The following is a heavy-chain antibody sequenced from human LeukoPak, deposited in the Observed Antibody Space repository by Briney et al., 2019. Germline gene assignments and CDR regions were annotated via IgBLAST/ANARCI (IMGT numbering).Heavy chain of an antibody. CDR3: ATSIAARNSGY. Sequence: GAPVKVSCKASGYTFTSYDINWVRQATGQGLEWMGWMNPNSGNTGYAQKFQGRVTITRNTSMSTAYMELSSLRSEDTAVYYCATSIAARNSGYWGQGTLVTVSS. CDR2: MNPNSGNT. D-gene: IGHD6-6*01. CDR1: GYTFTSYD. J-gene: IGHJ4*02. V-gene: IGHV1-8*03.